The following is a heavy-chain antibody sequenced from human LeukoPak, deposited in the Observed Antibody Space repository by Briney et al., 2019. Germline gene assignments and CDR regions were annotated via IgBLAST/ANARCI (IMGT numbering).Heavy chain of an antibody. CDR2: IIPIFGTA. J-gene: IGHJ4*02. V-gene: IGHV1-69*06. Sequence: GASVKVSCKASGGTFSSYAISWVRQAPGQGLEWMGRIIPIFGTANYAQKFRGRVTITADKSTSTAYMELSSLRSEDTAVYYCARGGGCITGTTHYYFDYWGQGTLVTVSS. CDR3: ARGGGCITGTTHYYFDY. D-gene: IGHD1-7*01. CDR1: GGTFSSYA.